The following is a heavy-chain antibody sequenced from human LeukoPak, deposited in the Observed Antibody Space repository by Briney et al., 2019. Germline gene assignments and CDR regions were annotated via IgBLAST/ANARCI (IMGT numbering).Heavy chain of an antibody. CDR1: GGTFSSYA. Sequence: SVKVSCKASGGTFSSYAISWVRQAPGQGLEWMGGIIPIFGTANYAQKFQGRVTITADESTSTAYMELSNLRSEDTAVYYCARDLARSGSYGYVGDWGQGTLVTVSS. D-gene: IGHD1-26*01. J-gene: IGHJ4*02. CDR3: ARDLARSGSYGYVGD. V-gene: IGHV1-69*01. CDR2: IIPIFGTA.